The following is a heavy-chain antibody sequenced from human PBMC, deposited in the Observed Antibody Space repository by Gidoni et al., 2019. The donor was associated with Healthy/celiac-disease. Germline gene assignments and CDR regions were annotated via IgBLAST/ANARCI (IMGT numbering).Heavy chain of an antibody. CDR1: GSTFSSYA. J-gene: IGHJ4*02. V-gene: IGHV3-30-3*01. Sequence: VQLVEAGGGVVQPGRSLRLSWAASGSTFSSYAMHWVRQAPGKGLEWVAVISYDGSNKYYADSVKGRFTISRDNSKNTLYLQMNSLRAEDTAVYYCARESGSYYGCIDYWGQGTLVTVYS. CDR3: ARESGSYYGCIDY. D-gene: IGHD1-26*01. CDR2: ISYDGSNK.